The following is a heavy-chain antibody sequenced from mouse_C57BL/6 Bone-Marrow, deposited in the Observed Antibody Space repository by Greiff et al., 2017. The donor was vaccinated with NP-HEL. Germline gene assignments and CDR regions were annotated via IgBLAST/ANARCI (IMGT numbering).Heavy chain of an antibody. CDR2: FYPGSGST. V-gene: IGHV1-55*01. J-gene: IGHJ2*01. CDR3: ARDAQAIH. D-gene: IGHD3-2*02. Sequence: QVQLKQPGAELVKPGASVKMSCKASGYTFTSYCITWVKQRPGQGLVWIGDFYPGSGSTNYNEKFKSKATLTVDTSSSTAYMQRSSLTSEDSAVYYCARDAQAIHWGKGTTLTVSS. CDR1: GYTFTSYC.